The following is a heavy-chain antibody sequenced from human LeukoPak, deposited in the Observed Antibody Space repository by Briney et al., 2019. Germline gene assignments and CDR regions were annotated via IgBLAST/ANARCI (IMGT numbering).Heavy chain of an antibody. V-gene: IGHV4-59*01. J-gene: IGHJ4*02. D-gene: IGHD3-3*01. CDR1: GGSIYSYY. CDR2: IYYSGST. Sequence: SSETLSLTCTVSGGSIYSYYWSWIRQPPGKGLEWIGYIYYSGSTNYNPSLKSRVTISVDTSKNQFSLKLSSVTAADTAVYYCARGGGYYPFDYWGQGTLVTVSS. CDR3: ARGGGYYPFDY.